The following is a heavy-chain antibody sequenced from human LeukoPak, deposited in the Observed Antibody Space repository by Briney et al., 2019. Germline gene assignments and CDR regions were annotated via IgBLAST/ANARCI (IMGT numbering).Heavy chain of an antibody. CDR2: IKVEGSGK. CDR3: ARIYYDSSGYRLFDY. J-gene: IGHJ4*02. Sequence: GSLRLSCAASGFTFSSYWMSWVRQAPGKGLEWVANIKVEGSGKYYVDSVKGRFTISRDNAKNSLYLQMNSLRAEDTAVYYCARIYYDSSGYRLFDYWGQGTLVTVSS. V-gene: IGHV3-7*02. CDR1: GFTFSSYW. D-gene: IGHD3-22*01.